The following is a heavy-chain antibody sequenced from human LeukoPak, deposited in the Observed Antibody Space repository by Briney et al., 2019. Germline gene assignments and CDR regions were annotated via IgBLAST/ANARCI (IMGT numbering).Heavy chain of an antibody. Sequence: GGSLRLSCVASGLTFSDNYMDWVRQAPGKGLEWVGRSRNKDHSHTTEYAASVEGRFSISRDDSKKSLYLQMNSLKTEDTAVYYCANFFGNNFGYWGQGTLVTVSS. V-gene: IGHV3-72*01. CDR1: GLTFSDNY. D-gene: IGHD3-16*01. J-gene: IGHJ4*02. CDR2: SRNKDHSHTT. CDR3: ANFFGNNFGY.